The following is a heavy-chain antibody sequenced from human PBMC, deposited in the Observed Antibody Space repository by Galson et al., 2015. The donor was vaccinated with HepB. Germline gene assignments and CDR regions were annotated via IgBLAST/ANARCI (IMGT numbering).Heavy chain of an antibody. J-gene: IGHJ5*02. CDR2: ISYDGSDK. V-gene: IGHV3-30*18. D-gene: IGHD6-6*01. CDR3: AKDDKAARPGWFDP. Sequence: SLRLSCAASGFTFSSYSMNWVRQAPGKGLEWVALISYDGSDKYYADSVKGRFTISRDNFKNTLYLQMNSLRAEDTAVYYCAKDDKAARPGWFDPWGQGTLVTVSS. CDR1: GFTFSSYS.